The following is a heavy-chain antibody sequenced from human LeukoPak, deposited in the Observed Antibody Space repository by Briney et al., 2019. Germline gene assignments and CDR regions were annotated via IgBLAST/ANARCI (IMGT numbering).Heavy chain of an antibody. CDR1: GFTFSSHV. CDR3: ARVVSAAGHFDY. Sequence: PGGSLRLSCAAAGFTFSSHVMHWVRQAPGKGLVWVSSISSSSSYIYYADSVKGRFTISRDNAKNSLYLQMNSLRAEDTAVYYCARVVSAAGHFDYWGQGTLVTVSS. CDR2: ISSSSSYI. J-gene: IGHJ4*02. V-gene: IGHV3-21*01. D-gene: IGHD6-13*01.